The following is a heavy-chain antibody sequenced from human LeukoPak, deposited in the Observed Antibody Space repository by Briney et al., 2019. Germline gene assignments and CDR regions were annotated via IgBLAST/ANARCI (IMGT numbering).Heavy chain of an antibody. CDR3: ARDYYDSSGYKFDY. V-gene: IGHV1-69*13. D-gene: IGHD3-22*01. J-gene: IGHJ4*02. Sequence: ASVKVSCKASGYTFTGYYIHWVRQAPGQGLEWMGGIIPIFGTANYAQKFQGRVTITADESTSTAYMELSSLRSEDTAVYYCARDYYDSSGYKFDYWGQGTLVTVSS. CDR2: IIPIFGTA. CDR1: GYTFTGYY.